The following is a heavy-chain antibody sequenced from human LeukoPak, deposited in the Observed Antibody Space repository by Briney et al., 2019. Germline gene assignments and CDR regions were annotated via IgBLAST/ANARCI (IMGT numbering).Heavy chain of an antibody. CDR2: INAGNGNT. J-gene: IGHJ4*02. CDR3: ARDGAAACIDY. CDR1: GYTYTSYA. V-gene: IGHV1-3*01. D-gene: IGHD6-13*01. Sequence: ASVKVSCKASGYTYTSYAMHWVRQAPGQRLEWMGWINAGNGNTKYSQKFQGRVTITRDTSASTAYMELSSLRSEDTAVYYCARDGAAACIDYWGQGTLVTVSS.